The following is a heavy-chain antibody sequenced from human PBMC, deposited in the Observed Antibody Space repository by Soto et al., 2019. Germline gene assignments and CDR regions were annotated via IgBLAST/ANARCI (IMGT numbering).Heavy chain of an antibody. CDR1: GYTLTSYG. CDR3: AREKWDYGMDV. CDR2: ISVYSGNT. Sequence: ASVKVSCKASGYTLTSYGTTWVRQAPGQGLEWMGWISVYSGNTKYAQKLQGRVTMTTDTSTSTAYMELRSLRSDDTAVYYCAREKWDYGMDVWGLGTTVTVSS. J-gene: IGHJ6*02. D-gene: IGHD1-26*01. V-gene: IGHV1-18*04.